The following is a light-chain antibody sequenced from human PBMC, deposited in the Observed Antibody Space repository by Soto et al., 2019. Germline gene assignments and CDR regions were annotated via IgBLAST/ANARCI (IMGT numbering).Light chain of an antibody. CDR3: QQYGTLPIT. J-gene: IGKJ5*01. V-gene: IGKV3-20*01. Sequence: EIVLTQSPGTLSLSPGDRATLSCRASQSVSSNYLAWYQQKPGQAPRLLIYGASSRATGIPDRFSGSGSGTDFTLTIRRLEPEDSAVYYCQQYGTLPITFGQGTRLEIK. CDR1: QSVSSNY. CDR2: GAS.